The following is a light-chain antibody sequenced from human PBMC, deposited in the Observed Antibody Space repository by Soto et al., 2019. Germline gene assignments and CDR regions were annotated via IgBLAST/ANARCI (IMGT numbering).Light chain of an antibody. J-gene: IGKJ4*01. CDR3: QQYNNWPPLT. CDR1: QSVSNSY. Sequence: ENVLTQFPGTLSLSPGERATLSFMASQSVSNSYLAWYQQKRGQAPRLLIYGASTRATGIPARFSGSGSGTEFTLTISSLQSEDFAVYYCQQYNNWPPLTFGGGTKVDIK. V-gene: IGKV3-15*01. CDR2: GAS.